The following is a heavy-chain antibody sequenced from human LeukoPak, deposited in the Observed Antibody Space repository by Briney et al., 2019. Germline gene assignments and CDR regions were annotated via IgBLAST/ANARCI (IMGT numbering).Heavy chain of an antibody. J-gene: IGHJ4*02. Sequence: KSSETLSLTCAVSGGSISSGGYSWSWIRQPPGKGLEWIGYIYHSGSTYYNPSLKSRVTISVDRSKNQFSLKLSSVTAADTAVYYCARTNDYGDPYFDYWGQGTLVTVSS. V-gene: IGHV4-30-2*01. CDR2: IYHSGST. D-gene: IGHD4-17*01. CDR1: GGSISSGGYS. CDR3: ARTNDYGDPYFDY.